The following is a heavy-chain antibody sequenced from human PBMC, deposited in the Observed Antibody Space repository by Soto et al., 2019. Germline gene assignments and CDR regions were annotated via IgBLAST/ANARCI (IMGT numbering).Heavy chain of an antibody. CDR2: INHSGST. J-gene: IGHJ4*02. Sequence: SETLSLTCAVYGGSFSGYYWSWIRQPPGKGLEWIGEINHSGSTNYNPSLKSRVTISVDTSKNQFSLKLSSVTAADTAVYYCARAAPLYCSGGSCYSGRDYSGQGTLVTVSS. D-gene: IGHD2-15*01. V-gene: IGHV4-34*01. CDR1: GGSFSGYY. CDR3: ARAAPLYCSGGSCYSGRDY.